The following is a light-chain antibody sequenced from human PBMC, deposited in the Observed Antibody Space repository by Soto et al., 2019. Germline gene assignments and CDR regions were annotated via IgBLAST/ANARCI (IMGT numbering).Light chain of an antibody. J-gene: IGKJ5*01. CDR2: GAS. V-gene: IGKV3-15*01. CDR3: QQSYSTPLT. CDR1: QSVSSN. Sequence: EIVMTQSPATLSVSPGERATVSCRASQSVSSNLACYQQKPGQAPRLLIYGASTRATGIPARFSGSGSGTDFTLTISSLQPEDFATYYCQQSYSTPLTFGQGTRLEIK.